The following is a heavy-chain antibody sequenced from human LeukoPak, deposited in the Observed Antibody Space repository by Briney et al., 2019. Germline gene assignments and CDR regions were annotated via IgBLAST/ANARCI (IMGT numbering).Heavy chain of an antibody. CDR1: GGSFSGQS. CDR3: ARQPNVDTSMVTLDS. CDR2: IDHGGST. Sequence: SETLSLTCAVYGGSFSGQSWNWIRQPPGRGLEWIGEIDHGGSTNYNPSFKSRVTMSVDTSKNQFSLKSTSVTAANTAVYYCARQPNVDTSMVTLDSWGQGTLVTVSS. V-gene: IGHV4-34*01. D-gene: IGHD5-18*01. J-gene: IGHJ4*02.